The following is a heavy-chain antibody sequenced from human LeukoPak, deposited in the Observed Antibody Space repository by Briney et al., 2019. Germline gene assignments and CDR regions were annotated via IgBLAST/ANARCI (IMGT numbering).Heavy chain of an antibody. D-gene: IGHD5-24*01. CDR3: ARESDGYNFDY. CDR2: ISGSGSNI. V-gene: IGHV3-48*03. CDR1: GFSFSSYE. Sequence: QPGGSLRLSCAASGFSFSSYEINWVRQAPGKGLEWVSYISGSGSNIYYADSVKGRFTISRDNAKNLLYLQMNSLRAEDTAVYYCARESDGYNFDYWGQGTLVTVSS. J-gene: IGHJ4*02.